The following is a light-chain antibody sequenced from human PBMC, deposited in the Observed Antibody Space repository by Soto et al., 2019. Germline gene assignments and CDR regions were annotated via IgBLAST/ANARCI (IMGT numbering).Light chain of an antibody. CDR3: QQRSNWPPL. CDR2: GAS. Sequence: EIVVTQSPDTLSLSPGERATLSCRASQTVTGSYLAWYQQKPGQAPRLLIYGASNRATGIPDRFSGSGSGTDFTLTISSLEPEDFAVYYCQQRSNWPPLFGGGTKVDNK. J-gene: IGKJ4*01. CDR1: QTVTGSY. V-gene: IGKV3D-20*02.